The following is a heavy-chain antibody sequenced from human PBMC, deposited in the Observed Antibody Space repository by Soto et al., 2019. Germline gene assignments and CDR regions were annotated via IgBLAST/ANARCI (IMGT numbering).Heavy chain of an antibody. Sequence: QVQLQQWGAGLLKPSETLSLTCAVYGGSFSGYYWSWIRQPPGKGLEWIGEINHSGSTNYNPSLKSRVTISVDTSKNQFSLKLSSVTAADTAVYYWAGTSYCSGGSCYSASERFDPWGQGTLVTVSS. D-gene: IGHD2-15*01. V-gene: IGHV4-34*01. J-gene: IGHJ5*02. CDR2: INHSGST. CDR1: GGSFSGYY. CDR3: AGTSYCSGGSCYSASERFDP.